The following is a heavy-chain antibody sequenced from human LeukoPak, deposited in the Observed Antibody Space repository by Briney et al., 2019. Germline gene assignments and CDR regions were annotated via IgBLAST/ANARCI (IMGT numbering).Heavy chain of an antibody. V-gene: IGHV1-18*01. CDR2: ISAYNGNT. J-gene: IGHJ3*02. D-gene: IGHD3-10*01. CDR3: AKNTMVRGVIIGQWSAFDI. Sequence: GASVKVSCKASGYTFTSYGISWVRQAPGQGLEWMGWISAYNGNTNYAQNLQGRVTMTADTSTSTAYMELRSLRSDDTAVYYCAKNTMVRGVIIGQWSAFDIWGQGTMVTVSS. CDR1: GYTFTSYG.